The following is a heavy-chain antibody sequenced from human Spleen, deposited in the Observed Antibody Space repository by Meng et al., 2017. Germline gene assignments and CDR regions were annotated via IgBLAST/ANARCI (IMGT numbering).Heavy chain of an antibody. V-gene: IGHV3-11*01. D-gene: IGHD1-1*01. J-gene: IGHJ4*02. CDR3: ASVRRSLQRTEYYFDY. CDR1: GFTFSDYY. Sequence: GGSLRLSCAASGFTFSDYYMSWIRRAPGKGLEWLSYISDSGTTIYYADSVKGRFTISRDNAKNTLYLQMNSLRAEDTGIYYCASVRRSLQRTEYYFDYWGQGTLVTVSS. CDR2: ISDSGTTI.